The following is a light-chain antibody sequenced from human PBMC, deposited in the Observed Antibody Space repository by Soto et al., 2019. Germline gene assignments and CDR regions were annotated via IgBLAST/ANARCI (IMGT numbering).Light chain of an antibody. J-gene: IGKJ1*01. CDR3: QQYGSSRT. Sequence: ELVVTQSPATLSLSPGERATLSCRASQSVSSSYSASYQQKPGQAPRLLISAASSMSTGIPDRFSGSGCGTDFTLTITRLEPDDFAEYYCQQYGSSRTFGQGTKVHIK. CDR2: AAS. CDR1: QSVSSSY. V-gene: IGKV3-20*01.